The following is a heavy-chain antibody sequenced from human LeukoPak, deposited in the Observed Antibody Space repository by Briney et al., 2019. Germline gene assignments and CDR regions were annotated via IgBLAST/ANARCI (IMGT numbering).Heavy chain of an antibody. J-gene: IGHJ5*02. V-gene: IGHV7-4-1*02. CDR3: ARGIWPWELLSPANWFDP. D-gene: IGHD1-26*01. Sequence: ASVKVSCKASGYTFTSYAMNWVRQAPGQGLEWMGWINTNTGNPTYAQGFTGRFVFSLDTSVSTAYLQISSLKAEDTAVYYCARGIWPWELLSPANWFDPWGQGTLVTVSS. CDR2: INTNTGNP. CDR1: GYTFTSYA.